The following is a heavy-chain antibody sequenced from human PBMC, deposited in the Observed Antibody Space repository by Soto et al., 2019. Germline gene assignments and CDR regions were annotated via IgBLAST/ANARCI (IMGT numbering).Heavy chain of an antibody. Sequence: LSLTCTISGGSIGTGSYYWSWIRQHPGKGLEWIGYIYYSGSTYYKSSLRSRVTISLDTSKNRFSLNLSSVTAADTSVYFCARESRRGCGYGGYGIDYSGQGAPVT. V-gene: IGHV4-31*03. CDR1: GGSIGTGSYY. J-gene: IGHJ4*02. CDR2: IYYSGST. D-gene: IGHD5-12*01. CDR3: ARESRRGCGYGGYGIDY.